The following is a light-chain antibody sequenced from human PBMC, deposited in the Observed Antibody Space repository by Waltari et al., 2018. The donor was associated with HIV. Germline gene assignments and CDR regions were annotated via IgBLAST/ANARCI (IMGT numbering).Light chain of an antibody. V-gene: IGKV3-15*01. CDR3: QQYNNWLWT. J-gene: IGKJ1*01. CDR1: QSVSSN. Sequence: IVMTQSPATLSVSPGGRATLPCRASQSVSSNLAWYQQKPGQAPRLLIYGASTRATGIPARFSGSGSGTEFTLTISSLQSEDFAVYYCQQYNNWLWTFGQGTKVEIK. CDR2: GAS.